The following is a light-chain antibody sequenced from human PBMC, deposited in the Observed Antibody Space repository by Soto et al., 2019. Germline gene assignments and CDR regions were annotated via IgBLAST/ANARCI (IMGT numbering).Light chain of an antibody. V-gene: IGKV3-15*01. CDR3: QQYYNSPRT. J-gene: IGKJ1*01. Sequence: EIVMMPTHATLAVSGEGVATVCRRTSQSVSSNLAWYQQKPGQAPRLLIYGASTRATGIPARFSGSGSGTEFTLTLRSLHSDDFAVSYCQQYYNSPRTFGQGTKVDIK. CDR2: GAS. CDR1: QSVSSN.